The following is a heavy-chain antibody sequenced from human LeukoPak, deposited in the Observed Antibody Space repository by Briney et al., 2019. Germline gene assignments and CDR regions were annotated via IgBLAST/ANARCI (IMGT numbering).Heavy chain of an antibody. CDR2: ISYDGSNK. CDR3: AKDSYCSSTSCYSDGMDV. J-gene: IGHJ6*02. V-gene: IGHV3-30*18. Sequence: PGGSLRLSCAASGFTSSSYGMHWVRQAPGKGLEWVAVISYDGSNKYYADSVKGRFTISRDNSKNTLYLQMNSLRAEDTAVYYCAKDSYCSSTSCYSDGMDVWGQGTTVTVSS. D-gene: IGHD2-2*01. CDR1: GFTSSSYG.